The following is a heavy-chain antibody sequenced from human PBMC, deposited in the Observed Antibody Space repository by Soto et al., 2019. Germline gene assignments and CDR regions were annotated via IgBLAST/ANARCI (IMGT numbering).Heavy chain of an antibody. CDR2: IYYSGTT. Sequence: SETLSLTSTVSGDSISSSGYYWGWIRQPPGKGLEWIGDIYYSGTTHYNPSLKSRVTISIDTSKNQFSLHLRSVTAADTAVYYCARLKGALVITTYNWFDPWGQGTPVTVSS. V-gene: IGHV4-39*01. D-gene: IGHD3-22*01. J-gene: IGHJ5*02. CDR1: GDSISSSGYY. CDR3: ARLKGALVITTYNWFDP.